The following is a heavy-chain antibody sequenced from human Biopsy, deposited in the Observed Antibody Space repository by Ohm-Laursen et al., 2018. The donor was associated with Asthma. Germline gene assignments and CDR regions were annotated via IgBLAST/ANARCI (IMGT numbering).Heavy chain of an antibody. V-gene: IGHV3-7*01. D-gene: IGHD3-3*02. CDR3: ARTFHFWSPYHAEHYQL. Sequence: SLRLSCAVPGFTFGDYWMSWVRQVPGRGLEWVANIKHDGSENNHVDSLKGRFTISRDNAKNSLYLQMNSLRAEDTAVYYCARTFHFWSPYHAEHYQLWGQGTLVTVSS. J-gene: IGHJ1*01. CDR2: IKHDGSEN. CDR1: GFTFGDYW.